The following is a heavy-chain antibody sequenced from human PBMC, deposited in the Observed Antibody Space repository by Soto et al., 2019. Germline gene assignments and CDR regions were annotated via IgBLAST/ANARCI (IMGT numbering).Heavy chain of an antibody. D-gene: IGHD5-12*01. V-gene: IGHV1-18*01. Sequence: GASVKVSCKASGYPFSDNHIHWLRQAPGQGLEWMGWISAYNGNTNYAQKLQGRVTITADESTSKAYMELSSLRSEDTAVYYCARRVASRGYSGYATGRYYYYGMDVWGQGTTVTVSS. CDR1: GYPFSDNH. CDR2: ISAYNGNT. CDR3: ARRVASRGYSGYATGRYYYYGMDV. J-gene: IGHJ6*02.